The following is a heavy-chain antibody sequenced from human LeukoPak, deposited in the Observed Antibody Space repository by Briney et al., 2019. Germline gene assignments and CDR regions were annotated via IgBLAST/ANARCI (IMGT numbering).Heavy chain of an antibody. J-gene: IGHJ4*02. CDR3: ARDYYGSGSYYKPPPAFDY. D-gene: IGHD3-10*01. V-gene: IGHV3-21*01. CDR1: GFTFSSYS. Sequence: PGGSLRLSCAASGFTFSSYSMNWVRQAPGKGLEWVSSISSSSSYIYYADSVKGRFAISRDNAKNSLYLQMNSLRAEDTAVYYCARDYYGSGSYYKPPPAFDYWGQGTLVTVSS. CDR2: ISSSSSYI.